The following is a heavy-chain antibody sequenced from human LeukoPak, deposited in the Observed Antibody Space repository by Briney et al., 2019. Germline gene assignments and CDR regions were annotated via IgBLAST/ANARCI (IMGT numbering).Heavy chain of an antibody. J-gene: IGHJ3*02. Sequence: EWMGWMNPNSGNTGYAQKFQGRVTMTRNTSISTAYMELSSLRSEDTAVYYCARGLYAFDIWGQGTMVTVSS. V-gene: IGHV1-8*01. CDR3: ARGLYAFDI. CDR2: MNPNSGNT.